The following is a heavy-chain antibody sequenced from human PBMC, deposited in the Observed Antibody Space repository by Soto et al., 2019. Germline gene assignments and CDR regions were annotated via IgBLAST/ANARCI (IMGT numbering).Heavy chain of an antibody. CDR3: ARNGYCVSTSCYSDYNSGIDV. CDR2: ILRIFGTA. J-gene: IGHJ6*02. Sequence: QVQLVQSGAEVKKPGSSVTVSCKASGVTFSSYAISWVRQAPGQGLEWMGWILRIFGTANYAQQFQGRVTITADDSTSTPYNELSRMRSQHTPVYYVARNGYCVSTSCYSDYNSGIDVWGQGTTVTVSS. V-gene: IGHV1-69*12. D-gene: IGHD2-2*02. CDR1: GVTFSSYA.